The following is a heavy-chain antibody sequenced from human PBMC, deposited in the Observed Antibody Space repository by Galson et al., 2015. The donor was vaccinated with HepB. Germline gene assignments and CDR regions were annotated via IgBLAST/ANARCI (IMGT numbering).Heavy chain of an antibody. CDR2: IIPILGIA. CDR3: ARSYYYDSSGYYTRYFGL. J-gene: IGHJ2*01. V-gene: IGHV1-69*02. D-gene: IGHD3-22*01. Sequence: SVKVSCKASGGTFSSYTISWVRQAPGQGLEWMGRIIPILGIANYAQKFQGRVTITADKSTSTAYMELSSLRSEDTAVYYCARSYYYDSSGYYTRYFGLWGRGTLVTVSS. CDR1: GGTFSSYT.